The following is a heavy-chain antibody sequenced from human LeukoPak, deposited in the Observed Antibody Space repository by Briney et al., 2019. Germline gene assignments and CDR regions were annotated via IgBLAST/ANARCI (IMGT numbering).Heavy chain of an antibody. CDR3: AREVRSSLRNPGGEPLFDY. D-gene: IGHD1-14*01. J-gene: IGHJ4*02. V-gene: IGHV4-4*07. CDR2: IYTSGST. CDR1: GGSISSYY. Sequence: SETLSLTCTVSGGSISSYYWSWIRQPAGKGLEWIGRIYTSGSTNYNPSLKSRVTMSVDTSKNQFSLKLSSVTAADTAVYYCAREVRSSLRNPGGEPLFDYWSQGTLVTVSS.